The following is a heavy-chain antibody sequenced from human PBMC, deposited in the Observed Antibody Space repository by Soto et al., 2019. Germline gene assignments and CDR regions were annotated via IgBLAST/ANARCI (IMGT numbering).Heavy chain of an antibody. J-gene: IGHJ3*02. CDR1: GFTFSSYA. CDR2: VSIGGSTV. CDR3: AKDSSGYPGPFDI. D-gene: IGHD3-22*01. Sequence: PGGSLRLSCAASGFTFSSYAMTWVRQAPGKGLEWVSHVSIGGSTVDYADSVKGRFTISRDDAENSLYLQMNSLRAEDTALYYCAKDSSGYPGPFDIWGQGTMVTVS. V-gene: IGHV3-48*01.